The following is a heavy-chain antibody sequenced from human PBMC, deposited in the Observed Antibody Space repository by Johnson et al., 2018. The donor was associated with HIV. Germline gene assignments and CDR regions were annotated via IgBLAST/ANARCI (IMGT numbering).Heavy chain of an antibody. J-gene: IGHJ3*02. Sequence: EVQLVESGGGVVRPGGSLRLSCAASGFTFDDYGMSWVRQAPGKGLEWVSYISSTGITIYYEDSVRGRFTISRDNAKNSLYLQMNSLRAEDTAVYSCARDRGGYYDFEAFDIWGQGTMVTVSS. D-gene: IGHD3-3*01. CDR2: ISSTGITI. CDR3: ARDRGGYYDFEAFDI. CDR1: GFTFDDYG. V-gene: IGHV3-48*04.